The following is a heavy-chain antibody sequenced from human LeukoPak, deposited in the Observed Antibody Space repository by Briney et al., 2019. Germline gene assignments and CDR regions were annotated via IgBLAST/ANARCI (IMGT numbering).Heavy chain of an antibody. D-gene: IGHD3-10*01. V-gene: IGHV3-66*01. CDR2: IYSGGST. CDR3: ATSYGSGSHNWFDP. Sequence: PGGSLRLSCAASGFTVSSNYMSWVRQAPGKGLEWVSVIYSGGSTYYADSVKGRFTISRDNSKNTLYLQMNSLRAEDTAVYYCATSYGSGSHNWFDPWGQGTLVTVSS. J-gene: IGHJ5*02. CDR1: GFTVSSNY.